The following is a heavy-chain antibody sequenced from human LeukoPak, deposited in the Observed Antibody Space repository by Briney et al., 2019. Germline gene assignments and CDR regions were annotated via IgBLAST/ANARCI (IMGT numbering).Heavy chain of an antibody. V-gene: IGHV3-7*03. CDR1: GFMFSSNW. D-gene: IGHD5-24*01. Sequence: PGGSLRLSCAASGFMFSSNWMSWVRLAPGKGLERVANIKEDGTETYYVDSVKGRFTISRDNAKNSLYLQMNSLRVEDTAVHYCAKEGRSLQTYWGQGTLVTVSS. CDR2: IKEDGTET. J-gene: IGHJ4*02. CDR3: AKEGRSLQTY.